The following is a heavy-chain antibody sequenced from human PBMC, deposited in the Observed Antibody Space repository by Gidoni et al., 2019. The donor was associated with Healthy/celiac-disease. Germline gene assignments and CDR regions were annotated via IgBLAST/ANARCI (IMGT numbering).Heavy chain of an antibody. CDR3: ARDIQHPELTGMDGIDY. Sequence: EVQLVESGGGLVQPGGSLRLSCAASGFTFGSHWMSWVRQAPGKGLEWVANIKQDGSEKYYVDTVKGRFTISRDNAKNSLYLQMNSLRAEDTAVYYCARDIQHPELTGMDGIDYWGQGTLVTVSS. V-gene: IGHV3-7*01. CDR2: IKQDGSEK. D-gene: IGHD7-27*01. J-gene: IGHJ4*02. CDR1: GFTFGSHW.